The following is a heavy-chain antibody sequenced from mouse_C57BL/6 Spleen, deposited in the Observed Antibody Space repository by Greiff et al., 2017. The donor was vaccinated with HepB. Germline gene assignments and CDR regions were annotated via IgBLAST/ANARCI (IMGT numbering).Heavy chain of an antibody. V-gene: IGHV1-55*01. CDR1: GYTFTSYW. J-gene: IGHJ3*01. Sequence: VQLQQSGAELVKPGASVKMSCKASGYTFTSYWITWVKQRPGQGLEWIGDIYPGSGSTNYNEKFKSKATLTVDTSSSTAYMQLSSLTSEDSAVYDWARGGYYEAWFAYWGQGTLVTVSA. D-gene: IGHD2-3*01. CDR2: IYPGSGST. CDR3: ARGGYYEAWFAY.